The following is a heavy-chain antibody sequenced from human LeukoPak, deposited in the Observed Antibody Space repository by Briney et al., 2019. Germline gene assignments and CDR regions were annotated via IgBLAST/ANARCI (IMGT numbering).Heavy chain of an antibody. V-gene: IGHV1-3*01. J-gene: IGHJ4*02. CDR1: GYTFTSYA. CDR3: ARVVITFGGVTDY. Sequence: ASVKVSCKASGYTFTSYAMHWVRQAPGQRLEWMGWINAGNGNTKYSQKFQGRVTITRDTSASTAYMELSSLRSEDTAVYYCARVVITFGGVTDYWGQGTLVTVSS. D-gene: IGHD3-16*01. CDR2: INAGNGNT.